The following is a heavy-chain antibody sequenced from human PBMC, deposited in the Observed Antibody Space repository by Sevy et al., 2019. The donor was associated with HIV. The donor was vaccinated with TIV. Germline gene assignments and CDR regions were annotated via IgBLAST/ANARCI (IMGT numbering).Heavy chain of an antibody. J-gene: IGHJ5*02. CDR2: ITSKTDGGTT. V-gene: IGHV3-15*01. CDR3: TTDGLFAP. CDR1: GFTFSIAW. Sequence: GGSLRLSCAASGFTFSIAWMSWVRQVPGKGLEWVGRITSKTDGGTTDYAATVKGRFTISRDDSKTTLYLQMNNLKTEDTAGYYCTTDGLFAPWGQGTLVTVSS.